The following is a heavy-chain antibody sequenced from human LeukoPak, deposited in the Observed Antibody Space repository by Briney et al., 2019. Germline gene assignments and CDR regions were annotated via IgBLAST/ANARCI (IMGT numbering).Heavy chain of an antibody. CDR3: AKDQQWLVSDY. D-gene: IGHD6-19*01. V-gene: IGHV3-23*01. CDR1: GFTFSSYA. J-gene: IGHJ4*02. CDR2: ISGSGGST. Sequence: GGSLTLSCAASGFTFSSYAMSWVRQAPGTGLEWVSAISGSGGSTYYADSVKGRFTISRDNSKNTLYPQMNSLRAEDTAVYYCAKDQQWLVSDYWGQGTLVAVSS.